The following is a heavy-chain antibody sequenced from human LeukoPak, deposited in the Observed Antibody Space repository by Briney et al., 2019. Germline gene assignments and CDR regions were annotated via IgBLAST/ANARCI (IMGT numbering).Heavy chain of an antibody. CDR2: INPNSGDT. V-gene: IGHV1-2*02. D-gene: IGHD3-22*01. Sequence: ASVKVSCKASGYTFTGYYMHWVRQAPGQGLEWMGWINPNSGDTNYAQKFQGRVTMTRDTSFSTAYMELRRLRSDDTAVYYCARASFWDSSGALDYFDYWGQGTLVTVSS. CDR3: ARASFWDSSGALDYFDY. J-gene: IGHJ4*02. CDR1: GYTFTGYY.